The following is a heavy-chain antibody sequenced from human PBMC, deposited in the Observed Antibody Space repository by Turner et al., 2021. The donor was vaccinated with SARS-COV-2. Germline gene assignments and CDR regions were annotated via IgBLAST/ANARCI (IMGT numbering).Heavy chain of an antibody. J-gene: IGHJ6*02. Sequence: QLQLVQSGAGVKKPGAAVKVSCQVSGYTLIELSMHWVRQAPGKGLEWMGGFDPEDGKTIYAQKFQGRVTMTEDKDTDTAYMELSSLRAEETAVYYCATSLVVVNGTSQGKKYYYYYGMDVWGQGTTVTVSS. CDR3: ATSLVVVNGTSQGKKYYYYYGMDV. D-gene: IGHD2-21*01. CDR2: FDPEDGKT. V-gene: IGHV1-24*01. CDR1: GYTLIELS.